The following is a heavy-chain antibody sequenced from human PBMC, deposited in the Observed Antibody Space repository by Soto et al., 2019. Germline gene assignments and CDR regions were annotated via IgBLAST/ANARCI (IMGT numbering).Heavy chain of an antibody. CDR1: GGSISSYY. D-gene: IGHD6-6*01. J-gene: IGHJ2*01. Sequence: QVQLQESGPGLVKPSESLSLTCTVSGGSISSYYWSWIRQPAGKGLEWIGRIYTSGSTNYNPSLKSRVTMSVDTSKNQFSLKLSSVTAADTAVYYCARGGVSSVDWYFDLWGRGTLVTVSS. V-gene: IGHV4-4*07. CDR3: ARGGVSSVDWYFDL. CDR2: IYTSGST.